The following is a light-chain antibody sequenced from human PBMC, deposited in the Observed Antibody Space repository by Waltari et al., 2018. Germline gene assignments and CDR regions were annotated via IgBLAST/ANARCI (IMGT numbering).Light chain of an antibody. J-gene: IGKJ1*01. CDR1: QSITNW. V-gene: IGKV1-5*03. CDR2: KAS. Sequence: DIQMTQSPSTLSASVGDRLTITCRASQSITNWLAWYQQKPGKAPKLLIYKASNLESGVPSRFSGSGSGTEFTLTISSLQPDDFATYYCQQYDNYWTFGQGTKVEIK. CDR3: QQYDNYWT.